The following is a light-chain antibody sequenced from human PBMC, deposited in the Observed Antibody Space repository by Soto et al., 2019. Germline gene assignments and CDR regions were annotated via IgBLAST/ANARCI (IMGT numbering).Light chain of an antibody. Sequence: QSALTQPASVSGSPGQSITVSCTGTSSDVGGYNSVSWYQQHPGKPPKLIIYEVSNRPSGVSDRFSGSKSGNTASLTISGLQAEDEADYFCSSYSSSSTLFVFGTGTKVTVL. J-gene: IGLJ1*01. CDR2: EVS. CDR1: SSDVGGYNS. V-gene: IGLV2-14*03. CDR3: SSYSSSSTLFV.